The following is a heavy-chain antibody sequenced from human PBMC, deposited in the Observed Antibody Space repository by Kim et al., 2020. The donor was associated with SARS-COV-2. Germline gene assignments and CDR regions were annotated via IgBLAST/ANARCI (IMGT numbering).Heavy chain of an antibody. CDR1: GGSISSYY. J-gene: IGHJ6*02. CDR3: ARSHPPYYDFPQIITPYYYYGMDV. D-gene: IGHD3-3*01. V-gene: IGHV4-59*01. Sequence: SETLSLTCTVSGGSISSYYWSWIRQPPGKGLEWIGYIYYSGSTNYNPSLKSRVTISVDTSKNQFSLKLSSVTAADTAVYYCARSHPPYYDFPQIITPYYYYGMDVWGQGTTVTVSS. CDR2: IYYSGST.